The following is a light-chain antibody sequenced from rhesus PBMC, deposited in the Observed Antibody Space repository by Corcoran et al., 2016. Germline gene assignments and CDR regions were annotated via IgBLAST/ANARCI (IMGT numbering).Light chain of an antibody. J-gene: IGKJ4*01. Sequence: DIQMTQSPSALSASVGDSVTISCRASQNIYSNLAWYQQKPGKAPKLLIYAASSLQTGIPSRFSGSGSGTDLTLTISSLQPEDSAADYCQHYYDNLTFGGGTKVEIK. V-gene: IGKV1S12*01. CDR2: AAS. CDR3: QHYYDNLT. CDR1: QNIYSN.